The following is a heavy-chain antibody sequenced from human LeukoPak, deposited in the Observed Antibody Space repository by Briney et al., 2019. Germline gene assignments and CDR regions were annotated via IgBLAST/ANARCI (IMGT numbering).Heavy chain of an antibody. Sequence: GGSLRLSCAASGFTFSIYAMTWVRQPPGEGREWVSAISGSGGNTYYADSVKGRFTISRDNSKNTLYLQMNILRAEDTALYYCAKAAQVGASSGYYFDYWGQGTLVSVSS. J-gene: IGHJ4*01. V-gene: IGHV3-23*01. D-gene: IGHD1-26*01. CDR1: GFTFSIYA. CDR3: AKAAQVGASSGYYFDY. CDR2: ISGSGGNT.